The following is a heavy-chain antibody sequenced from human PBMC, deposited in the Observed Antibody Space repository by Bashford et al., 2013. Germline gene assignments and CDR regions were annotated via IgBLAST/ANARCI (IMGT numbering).Heavy chain of an antibody. CDR1: GDSISDPTYY. V-gene: IGHV4-39*01. J-gene: IGHJ5*02. Sequence: SETLSLTCSVSGDSISDPTYYWGWVRQSPGRELEFLGRILYAWNTYYPPSFSSRVSISADASRNQFSLSLFSVTAADTAIYYCARIFRNNWFRPRGARELRGHRLL. CDR3: ARIFRNNWFRPR. CDR2: ILYAWNT.